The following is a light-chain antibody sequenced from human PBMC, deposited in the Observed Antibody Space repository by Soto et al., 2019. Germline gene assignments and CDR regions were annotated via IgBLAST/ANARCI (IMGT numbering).Light chain of an antibody. CDR1: SSDVGGYDH. J-gene: IGLJ1*01. V-gene: IGLV2-14*01. CDR2: EGT. CDR3: SSYASSSSYV. Sequence: QSVLTQPASVSGSPGQSITISCTGTSSDVGGYDHVSWYQQHPDKAPKLMIFEGTNRPSGVSNRFSGSKSGNTASLTISGLQAEDEADYYCSSYASSSSYVFGTGTKLTVL.